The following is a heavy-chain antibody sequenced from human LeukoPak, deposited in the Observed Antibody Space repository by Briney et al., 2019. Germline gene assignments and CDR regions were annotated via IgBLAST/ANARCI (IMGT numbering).Heavy chain of an antibody. V-gene: IGHV3-48*03. CDR3: ARVERLRLGELSAPWAMDV. Sequence: GGALRLSCAASGFTFSSYEIQWVRQAPGKGLEWISYGSQSGATTYFADSVKGRFIISRDNAKNSLYMQMNSLRAGDTAVYYCARVERLRLGELSAPWAMDVWGQGTTVTVSS. CDR1: GFTFSSYE. D-gene: IGHD3-16*02. CDR2: GSQSGATT. J-gene: IGHJ6*02.